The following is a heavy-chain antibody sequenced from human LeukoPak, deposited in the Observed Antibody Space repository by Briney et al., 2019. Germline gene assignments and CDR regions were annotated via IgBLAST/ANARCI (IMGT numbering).Heavy chain of an antibody. D-gene: IGHD3-10*01. J-gene: IGHJ3*02. CDR3: ARSFGELLLAAFDI. Sequence: ASVKVSCKASGYTFTGYYMHWVRQAPGQGLEWMGWINPNSGGTNYAQKFQGRVTMTRDTSISTAYMELSKLRSDDTAVYYCARSFGELLLAAFDIWGQGTMVTVSS. V-gene: IGHV1-2*02. CDR1: GYTFTGYY. CDR2: INPNSGGT.